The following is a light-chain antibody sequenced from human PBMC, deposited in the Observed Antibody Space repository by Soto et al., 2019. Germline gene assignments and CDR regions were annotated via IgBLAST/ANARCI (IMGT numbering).Light chain of an antibody. CDR3: CSYAGSDIFVV. J-gene: IGLJ7*01. V-gene: IGLV2-23*02. Sequence: HSALTQPASVSGSPGQSITISCTGSSSDVGKYNLVSWYQWHPGKAPKLMIYEDSQRPSGVSNRFSGSKSGNTASLTISGLQAEDEADYYCCSYAGSDIFVVFGGGTQLTVL. CDR1: SSDVGKYNL. CDR2: EDS.